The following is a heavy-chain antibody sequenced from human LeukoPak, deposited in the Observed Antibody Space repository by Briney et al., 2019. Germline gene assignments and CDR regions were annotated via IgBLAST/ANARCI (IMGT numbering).Heavy chain of an antibody. V-gene: IGHV1-24*01. CDR1: GGTFSSYA. D-gene: IGHD4-23*01. CDR3: ATLGDYGGNSY. Sequence: PQASVKVSCKASGGTFSSYAISWVRQAPGQGLEWMGGFDPEDGETIYAQKFQGRVTMTEDTSTDTAYMELSSLRSEDTAVYYCATLGDYGGNSYWGQGTLVTVSS. CDR2: FDPEDGET. J-gene: IGHJ4*02.